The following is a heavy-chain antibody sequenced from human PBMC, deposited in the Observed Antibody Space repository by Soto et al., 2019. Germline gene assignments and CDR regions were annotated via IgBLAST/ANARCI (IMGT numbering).Heavy chain of an antibody. CDR1: GGSISSGGYY. CDR3: ANTDEQWLVLN. CDR2: IYYSGST. D-gene: IGHD6-19*01. J-gene: IGHJ4*02. V-gene: IGHV4-31*03. Sequence: SETLSLTCTVSGGSISSGGYYWSWIRQHPGKGLEWIGYIYYSGSTYYNPSLKSRVTISVDTSKNQFSLKLSSVTAADTAVYYCANTDEQWLVLNWGQGTLVTVSS.